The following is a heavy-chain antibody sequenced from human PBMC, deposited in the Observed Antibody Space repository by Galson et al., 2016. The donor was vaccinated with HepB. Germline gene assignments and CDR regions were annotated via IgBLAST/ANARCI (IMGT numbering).Heavy chain of an antibody. J-gene: IGHJ4*02. V-gene: IGHV3-74*01. D-gene: IGHD1-1*01. Sequence: SLRLSCAASGFTFSSYWMHWVRQAPGEGLMWVSRITNDGTTTDYADSVKGRFTISRDNAKNTLYLQMNSLRAEDTAVYYCANGRPFDCWGQGTLVTVSS. CDR3: ANGRPFDC. CDR2: ITNDGTTT. CDR1: GFTFSSYW.